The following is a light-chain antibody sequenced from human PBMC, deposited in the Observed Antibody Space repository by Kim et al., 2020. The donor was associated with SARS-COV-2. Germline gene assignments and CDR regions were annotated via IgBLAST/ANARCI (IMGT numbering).Light chain of an antibody. CDR1: QSIGNR. J-gene: IGKJ4*01. CDR2: YAS. CDR3: QQSGAFLT. V-gene: IGKV6-21*02. Sequence: QSVTPKEQVTNTCRASQSIGNRLHWYQQQPDQSPRLLIRYASQSITGVPPRFSGSGSGTEFTLTINSLEAEDAATYYCQQSGAFLTFGGGTKLEI.